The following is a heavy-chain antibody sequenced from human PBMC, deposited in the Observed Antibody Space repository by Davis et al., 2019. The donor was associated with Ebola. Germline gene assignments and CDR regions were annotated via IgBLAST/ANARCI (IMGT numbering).Heavy chain of an antibody. D-gene: IGHD3-16*02. CDR2: IRRDGSNK. CDR1: GFTFSFYG. Sequence: GGSLRLSCAASGFTFSFYGMHWVRQAPGKGLEWVAFIRRDGSNKYYADSVKGRFTISRDNSKNTLYLQMNSLRAEDTAVYYCAKGAAFGGVIVIEFDYWGQGILVTVSS. CDR3: AKGAAFGGVIVIEFDY. J-gene: IGHJ4*02. V-gene: IGHV3-30*02.